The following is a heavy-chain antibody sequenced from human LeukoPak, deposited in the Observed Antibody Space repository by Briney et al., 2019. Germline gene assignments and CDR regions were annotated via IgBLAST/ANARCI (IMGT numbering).Heavy chain of an antibody. V-gene: IGHV3-23*01. CDR3: ARENRDSRWPHLDY. CDR1: GFTFSSYA. J-gene: IGHJ4*02. CDR2: ISGSGGST. Sequence: GGSLRLSCAASGFTFSSYAMSWVRQAPGKGLEWVSAISGSGGSTYYADAVKGRFTISRDNAKNSLYLQMNSLRAEDTAVYYCARENRDSRWPHLDYWGQGTLVTVSS. D-gene: IGHD6-13*01.